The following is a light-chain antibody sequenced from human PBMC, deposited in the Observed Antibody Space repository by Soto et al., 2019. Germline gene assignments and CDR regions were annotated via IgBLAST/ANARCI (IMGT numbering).Light chain of an antibody. Sequence: QSVLTQPPSASGAPGQRVTISCSGSASNIGRDPVNWYQQVPGTAPKLLIYENNHRPSGVPDRFSGSKSGTSASLVISGLQSEDEADYYCAAWDDSLNGPVFGGGTKLTVL. V-gene: IGLV1-44*01. J-gene: IGLJ2*01. CDR2: ENN. CDR1: ASNIGRDP. CDR3: AAWDDSLNGPV.